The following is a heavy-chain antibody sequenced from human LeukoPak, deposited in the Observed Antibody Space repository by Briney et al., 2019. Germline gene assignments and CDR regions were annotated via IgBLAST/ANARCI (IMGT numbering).Heavy chain of an antibody. V-gene: IGHV1-69*05. CDR3: ASPPYCSSTSCPLDY. Sequence: GASVKVSCKASGGTFSSYAISWVRQAPGQGLEWMGGIIPIFGTANYAQKFQGRVTITTDESTSTAYMELSSLRSEDTAVYYCASPPYCSSTSCPLDYWGQGTLVTVSS. CDR2: IIPIFGTA. D-gene: IGHD2-2*01. CDR1: GGTFSSYA. J-gene: IGHJ4*02.